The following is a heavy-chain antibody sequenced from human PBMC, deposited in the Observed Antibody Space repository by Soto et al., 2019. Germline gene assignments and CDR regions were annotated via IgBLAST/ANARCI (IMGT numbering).Heavy chain of an antibody. J-gene: IGHJ6*02. CDR3: ARDPGERHGMIV. CDR1: GFTVSSDY. Sequence: EVQVVESGGGLVQPGGSLRLSCAASGFTVSSDYMNWVRQAPGKGLEWVSVIYSGGSTYYADSVKGRFTISRDNSKNTLYLQMNSLRAGDTVVYYCARDPGERHGMIVWGQGTKVTVYS. D-gene: IGHD1-26*01. CDR2: IYSGGST. V-gene: IGHV3-66*01.